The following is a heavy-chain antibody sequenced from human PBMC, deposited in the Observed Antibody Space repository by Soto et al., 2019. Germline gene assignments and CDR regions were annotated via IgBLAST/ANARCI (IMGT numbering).Heavy chain of an antibody. D-gene: IGHD2-15*01. CDR3: ARRHSGGFFRFFDS. J-gene: IGHJ4*02. V-gene: IGHV1-69*06. CDR1: GGSLSTNP. CDR2: TGSGTGPG. Sequence: GASVKVSCKASGGSLSTNPISCVRQAPGQGLEWMGGTGSGTGPGNHAQKFQGRLTVTADKSTSTVYMELTNLSSEDTAVYYCARRHSGGFFRFFDSWGQGTLVTVSS.